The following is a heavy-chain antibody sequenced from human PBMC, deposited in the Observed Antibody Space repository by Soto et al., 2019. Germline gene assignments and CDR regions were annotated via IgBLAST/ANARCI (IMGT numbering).Heavy chain of an antibody. Sequence: PGESLKISCKGSGYRFTNYWIGWVRQMSGKGLEWMGIIYPGDSDTRYSPSFQGQVTISADKSISTAYLQWTSLKASDTAMYYCARQIYDSDTGPNFQYYFDSWGQGTPVTVSS. CDR3: ARQIYDSDTGPNFQYYFDS. CDR2: IYPGDSDT. CDR1: GYRFTNYW. D-gene: IGHD3-22*01. V-gene: IGHV5-51*01. J-gene: IGHJ4*02.